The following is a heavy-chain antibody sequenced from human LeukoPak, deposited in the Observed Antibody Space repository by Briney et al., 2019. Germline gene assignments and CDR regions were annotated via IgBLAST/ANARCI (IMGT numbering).Heavy chain of an antibody. J-gene: IGHJ5*02. D-gene: IGHD3-16*01. CDR2: ISTYNDNT. CDR1: GYTFTKYG. Sequence: ASVKVSCKASGYTFTKYGISWVRQAPGQGLEWMGWISTYNDNTNYAQKFQGRVTITADESTSTAYMELSSLRSEDTAVYYCARAPPPYYDYVWGSYPYNWFDPWGQGTLVTVSS. CDR3: ARAPPPYYDYVWGSYPYNWFDP. V-gene: IGHV1-18*01.